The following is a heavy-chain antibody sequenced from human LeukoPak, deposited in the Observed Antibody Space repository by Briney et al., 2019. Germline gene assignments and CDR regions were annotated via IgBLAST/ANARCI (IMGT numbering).Heavy chain of an antibody. CDR2: IYYSGST. Sequence: SETLSLTCTVSGGSISSSSYYWGWIRQPPGKGLEWIGSIYYSGSTYYNPSLKSRVTISVDTFKNQFSLKLSSVTAADTAVYYCARDLNRESIDYWGQGTLVTVSS. J-gene: IGHJ4*02. V-gene: IGHV4-39*07. D-gene: IGHD3-10*01. CDR1: GGSISSSSYY. CDR3: ARDLNRESIDY.